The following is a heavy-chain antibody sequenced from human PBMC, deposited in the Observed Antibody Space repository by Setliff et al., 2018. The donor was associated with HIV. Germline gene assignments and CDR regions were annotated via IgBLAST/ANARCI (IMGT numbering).Heavy chain of an antibody. CDR2: IYSTGST. D-gene: IGHD1-1*01. Sequence: SETLSLTCTVSGGSINSGSYYWSWFRQPAGKGLEWIGHIYSTGSTNYNPSLKNRVTISVDTSKNQFSLNLSSLTASDTAIYYCARLWLHKEDDKPRFDPWGQGILVTVS. CDR3: ARLWLHKEDDKPRFDP. J-gene: IGHJ5*02. CDR1: GGSINSGSYY. V-gene: IGHV4-61*09.